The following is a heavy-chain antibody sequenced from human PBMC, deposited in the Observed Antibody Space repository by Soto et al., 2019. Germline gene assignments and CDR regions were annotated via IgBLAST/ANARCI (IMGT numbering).Heavy chain of an antibody. V-gene: IGHV4-31*03. Sequence: QVQLQESGPGLVKPSQTLSLTCTVSGGSISSGGYYWSWIRQHPGKALEWIGYIYYSGSTYYNPSLKGRVTISVDTSKHQCSLKLSSVTAADTAVYYCARSFPQQLVGYYYYCMDVWGQGTTVTVSS. CDR2: IYYSGST. J-gene: IGHJ6*02. CDR3: ARSFPQQLVGYYYYCMDV. D-gene: IGHD6-6*01. CDR1: GGSISSGGYY.